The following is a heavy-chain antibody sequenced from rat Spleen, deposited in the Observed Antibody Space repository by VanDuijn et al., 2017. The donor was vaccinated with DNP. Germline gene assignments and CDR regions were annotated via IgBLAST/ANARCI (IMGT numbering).Heavy chain of an antibody. CDR3: ARHEDYSASFDY. CDR2: ISYDGGRT. J-gene: IGHJ3*01. D-gene: IGHD1-1*01. V-gene: IGHV5-22*01. Sequence: EVQLVESGGDLVQPGRSLKLSCAASGFMFTNHWMIWVRQTPEKGLEWVASISYDGGRTYYGDSVKGRFTISRDNAKSTLYLQMNSLRYEDMATYYCARHEDYSASFDYWGQGTLVTVSS. CDR1: GFMFTNHW.